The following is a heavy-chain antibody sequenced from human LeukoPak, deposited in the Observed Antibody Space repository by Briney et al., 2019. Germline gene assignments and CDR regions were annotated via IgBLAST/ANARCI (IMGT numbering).Heavy chain of an antibody. CDR2: ISSNGGST. J-gene: IGHJ6*02. Sequence: GGSLRLSCVASGFTFSSNAMHWVRQAPGKGLEYVSAISSNGGSTYYANSVKGRFTISRDNSKNTLYLQMGSLRAEDMAVYYCAREGGSGSSYYYYYYGMDVWGQGTTVTVSS. D-gene: IGHD3-10*01. V-gene: IGHV3-64*01. CDR3: AREGGSGSSYYYYYYGMDV. CDR1: GFTFSSNA.